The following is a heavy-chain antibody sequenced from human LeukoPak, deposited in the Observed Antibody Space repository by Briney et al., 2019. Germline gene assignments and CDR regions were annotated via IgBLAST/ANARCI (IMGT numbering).Heavy chain of an antibody. CDR1: GGSITQTYY. D-gene: IGHD3-16*02. J-gene: IGHJ4*02. CDR2: VNLQGGT. V-gene: IGHV4-4*02. CDR3: AREGGSYRPLDY. Sequence: SETLSLTCDVSGGSITQTYYWSWVRPPPGEGLEWIGEVNLQGGTNYTPSLLRRVAISVDTSANHASLQMTSVPAADTAVYYCAREGGSYRPLDYSGQGTLVTVSS.